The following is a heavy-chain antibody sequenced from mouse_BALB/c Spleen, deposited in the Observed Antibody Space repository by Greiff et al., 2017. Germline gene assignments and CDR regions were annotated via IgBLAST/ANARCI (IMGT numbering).Heavy chain of an antibody. V-gene: IGHV5-17*02. CDR3: ARSGYGNYKYFDV. CDR1: GFTFSSFG. D-gene: IGHD2-10*02. CDR2: ISSGSSTI. J-gene: IGHJ1*01. Sequence: EVQVVESGGGLVQPGGSRKLSCAASGFTFSSFGMHWVRQAPEKGLEWVAYISSGSSTIYYADTVKGRFTISRDNPKNTLFLQMTSLRSEDTAMYYCARSGYGNYKYFDVWGAGTTVTVSS.